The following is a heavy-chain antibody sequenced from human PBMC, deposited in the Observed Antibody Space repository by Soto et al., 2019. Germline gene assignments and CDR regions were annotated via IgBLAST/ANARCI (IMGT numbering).Heavy chain of an antibody. J-gene: IGHJ4*02. CDR1: GGSPNYYY. CDR3: ARDYRDDYIVNFGY. CDR2: IANTGST. D-gene: IGHD4-4*01. Sequence: PSETLSLTCTFSGGSPNYYYWTWIRQPPGKRLEWIGNIANTGSTNYNPSLKSRVTISVDTPNNQFSLRLSSVTAADTAVYYCARDYRDDYIVNFGYWVQGXLVTVSS. V-gene: IGHV4-59*12.